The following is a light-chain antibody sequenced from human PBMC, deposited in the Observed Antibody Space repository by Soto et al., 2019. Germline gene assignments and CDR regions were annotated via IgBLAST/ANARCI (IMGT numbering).Light chain of an antibody. CDR3: QHYGGSPPYT. J-gene: IGKJ2*01. Sequence: EIVMTQSPATLSVSPGERATLSCRASQSVSSNFAWYQQKPGQAPRLLIYGASTRATGIPARFSGSGSGTEFTFTISSLQSEDFAVYYCQHYGGSPPYTFGQGTKLEIK. CDR2: GAS. V-gene: IGKV3-15*01. CDR1: QSVSSN.